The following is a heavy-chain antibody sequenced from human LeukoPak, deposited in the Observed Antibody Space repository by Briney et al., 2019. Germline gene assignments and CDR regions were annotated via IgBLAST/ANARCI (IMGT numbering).Heavy chain of an antibody. J-gene: IGHJ6*03. Sequence: PWETLSLTCAVYGGSFSGYYWSWIRQPPGKGLEWIGEINHSGSTNYNPSLKSRVTISVDTSKNQFSLKLSSVTAADTAVYYCARPLTDPYYYMDVWGKGTTVTVPS. V-gene: IGHV4-34*01. CDR2: INHSGST. D-gene: IGHD2-21*02. CDR1: GGSFSGYY. CDR3: ARPLTDPYYYMDV.